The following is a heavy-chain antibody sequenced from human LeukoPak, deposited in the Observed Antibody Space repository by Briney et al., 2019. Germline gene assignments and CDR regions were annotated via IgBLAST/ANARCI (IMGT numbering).Heavy chain of an antibody. CDR2: ISSSSSTI. CDR1: GFTFSSNS. D-gene: IGHD2-2*01. J-gene: IGHJ4*02. CDR3: ARLGLFDCSSTSCYEDY. Sequence: GGSLRLSCATSGFTFSSNSMNWVRQAPGKGLEWVSYISSSSSTIYYADSVKGRFTISRDSAKNSLYLQMNSLRDEDTAVYYCARLGLFDCSSTSCYEDYWGQGTLVTVSS. V-gene: IGHV3-48*02.